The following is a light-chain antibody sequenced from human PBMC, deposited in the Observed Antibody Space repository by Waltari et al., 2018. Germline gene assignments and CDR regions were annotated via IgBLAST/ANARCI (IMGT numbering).Light chain of an antibody. CDR1: ALPRQY. V-gene: IGLV3-25*03. CDR3: QSADSSISYVV. CDR2: QDS. J-gene: IGLJ2*01. Sequence: SYELTQPPSVSVSPGQTARITCSGDALPRQYTYWYQQKPGQAPVLVISQDSERPSGIPERFSGSSSGTTVTLTISGVQAEDEADYYCQSADSSISYVVF.